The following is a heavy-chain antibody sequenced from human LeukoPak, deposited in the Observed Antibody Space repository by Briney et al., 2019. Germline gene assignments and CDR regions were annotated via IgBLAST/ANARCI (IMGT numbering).Heavy chain of an antibody. CDR2: ISGSGGST. J-gene: IGHJ5*02. CDR3: AKEYYDSIAPFDP. V-gene: IGHV3-23*01. D-gene: IGHD3-22*01. Sequence: PGGSLRLSCAASGFRFSSYSMTWVRQAPGKGPEWVSAISGSGGSTYYADSVKGRFTISRDNSKNTLYLQMNSLRAEDTAVYYCAKEYYDSIAPFDPWGQGTLVTVSS. CDR1: GFRFSSYS.